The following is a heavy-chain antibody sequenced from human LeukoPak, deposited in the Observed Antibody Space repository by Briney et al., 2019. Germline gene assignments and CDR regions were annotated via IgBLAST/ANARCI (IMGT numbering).Heavy chain of an antibody. CDR2: IYYSGST. V-gene: IGHV4-39*01. CDR1: GGSISSSSYY. CDR3: ARPRGSSGSYNWFDP. Sequence: PSETLSLTCTVSGGSISSSSYYWRWLRQPPGKGLEWIGSIYYSGSTYYNPSLKSRVTRSVDTSKHQFSLKLSSVTAADTAVYYCARPRGSSGSYNWFDPWGQGTLVTVSS. J-gene: IGHJ5*02. D-gene: IGHD6-19*01.